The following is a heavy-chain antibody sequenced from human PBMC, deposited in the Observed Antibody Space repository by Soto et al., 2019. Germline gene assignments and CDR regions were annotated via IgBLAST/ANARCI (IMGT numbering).Heavy chain of an antibody. V-gene: IGHV4-34*01. CDR3: AADNLYDYIWGSYRYWWFDP. D-gene: IGHD3-16*02. CDR2: INHSGST. J-gene: IGHJ5*02. CDR1: GGSFSGYY. Sequence: PSETLSLTCAVYGGSFSGYYWSWIRQPPGKWLEWIGEINHSGSTNYNPSLKSRVTISVDTSKNQFSLKLSSVTAADTAVYYCAADNLYDYIWGSYRYWWFDPWGQGTLVTVSS.